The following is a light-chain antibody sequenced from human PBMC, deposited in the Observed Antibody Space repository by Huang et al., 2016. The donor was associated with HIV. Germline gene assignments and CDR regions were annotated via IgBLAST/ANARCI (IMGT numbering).Light chain of an antibody. CDR1: QSVGSY. V-gene: IGKV3-11*01. CDR2: DAS. J-gene: IGKJ1*01. Sequence: DIVLTQSPATLSLSPGERATLSCRAGQSVGSYLAWYQQTPGQAPRLLVSDASHRATGIPARLSGSGSGTDFTLTISSLEPEDFAVYYCHQHSSWPGTFGQGTRVEIK. CDR3: HQHSSWPGT.